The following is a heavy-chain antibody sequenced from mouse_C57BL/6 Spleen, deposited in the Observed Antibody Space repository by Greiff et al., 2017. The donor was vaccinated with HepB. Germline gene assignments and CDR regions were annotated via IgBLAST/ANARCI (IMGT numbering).Heavy chain of an antibody. CDR1: GYSITSGYY. V-gene: IGHV3-6*01. Sequence: EVKLQESGPGLVKPSQSLSLTCSVTGYSITSGYYWNWIRQFPGNKLEWMGFISYDGSNNYNPSLKNRISITRDTSKNQFFLKLNSVTTEDTATYYCARAGLTGSLAYWGQGTLVTVSA. J-gene: IGHJ3*01. D-gene: IGHD4-1*01. CDR2: ISYDGSN. CDR3: ARAGLTGSLAY.